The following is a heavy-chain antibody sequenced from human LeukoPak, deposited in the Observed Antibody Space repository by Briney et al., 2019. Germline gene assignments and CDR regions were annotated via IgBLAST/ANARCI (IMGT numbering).Heavy chain of an antibody. CDR2: TSSSSSYI. J-gene: IGHJ3*01. Sequence: GGSLRLSCAASGFTFSSYSMNWVRQAPGKGLEWVSSTSSSSSYIYYADSVKGRFTISRDNAKNSLYLQMNSLRAEDTAVYYCARVRSWGVQEDAFDFWGQGTIVTVSS. D-gene: IGHD3-10*01. V-gene: IGHV3-21*01. CDR3: ARVRSWGVQEDAFDF. CDR1: GFTFSSYS.